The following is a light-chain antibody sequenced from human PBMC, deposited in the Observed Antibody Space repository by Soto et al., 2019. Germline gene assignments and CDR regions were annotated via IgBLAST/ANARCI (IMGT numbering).Light chain of an antibody. J-gene: IGKJ1*01. CDR2: AAS. V-gene: IGKV1-39*01. Sequence: DIQMTQSPSSLSASVGDRVTITCRASQSISTYLNWYQQKPGKAPNLLIYAASTLQTGVPSRFSGSGSGTDFTLTITNLQPEDFATYSCQQSYSTLWTFGQGTRVDIK. CDR1: QSISTY. CDR3: QQSYSTLWT.